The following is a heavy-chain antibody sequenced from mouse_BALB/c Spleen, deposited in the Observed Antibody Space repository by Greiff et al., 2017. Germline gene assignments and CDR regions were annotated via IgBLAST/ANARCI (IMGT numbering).Heavy chain of an antibody. CDR1: GFTFSSFG. CDR3: ARSYGYDGGNFDY. Sequence: EVQGVESGGGLVQPGGSRKLSCAASGFTFSSFGMHWVRQAPEKGLEWVAYISSGSSTIYYADTVKGRFTISRDNPKNTLFLQMTSLRSEDTAMYYCARSYGYDGGNFDYWGQGTTLTVSS. D-gene: IGHD2-2*01. V-gene: IGHV5-17*02. CDR2: ISSGSSTI. J-gene: IGHJ2*01.